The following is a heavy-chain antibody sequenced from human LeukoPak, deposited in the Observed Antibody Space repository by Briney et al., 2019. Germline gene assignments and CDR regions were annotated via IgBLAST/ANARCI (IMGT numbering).Heavy chain of an antibody. D-gene: IGHD6-13*01. CDR2: INPSGGRT. J-gene: IGHJ4*02. V-gene: IGHV1-46*01. CDR3: ARDSAAAGTDY. CDR1: GYTFTNYY. Sequence: ASVTVSFKASGYTFTNYYMHWVRQAPGQGLEGMGIINPSGGRTSYAQKFQGRVTMTRDTSTSTVYMELSSLRSEDTAVYYCARDSAAAGTDYWGQGTLVTVSS.